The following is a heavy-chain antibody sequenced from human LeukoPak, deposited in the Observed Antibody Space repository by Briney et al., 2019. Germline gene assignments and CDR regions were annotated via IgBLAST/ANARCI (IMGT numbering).Heavy chain of an antibody. CDR3: ARDVTTVVTPYYYGMDV. CDR2: INPNSGGT. CDR1: GYTFTGHY. J-gene: IGHJ6*02. D-gene: IGHD4-23*01. Sequence: ASVKVSCKASGYTFTGHYMHWVRQAPGQGLEWMGWINPNSGGTNYAQKFQGRVTMTRDTSISTAYMELSRLRSDDTAVYYCARDVTTVVTPYYYGMDVWGQGTTVTVSS. V-gene: IGHV1-2*02.